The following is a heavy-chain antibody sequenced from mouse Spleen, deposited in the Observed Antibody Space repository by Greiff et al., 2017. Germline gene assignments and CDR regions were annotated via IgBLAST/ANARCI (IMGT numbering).Heavy chain of an antibody. CDR3: TRRGYGDWAY. CDR1: GYTFTDYE. V-gene: IGHV1-15*01. J-gene: IGHJ3*01. Sequence: VKLMESGAELVRPGASVTLSCKASGYTFTDYEMHWVKQTPVHGLEWIGAIDPETGGTAYNQKFKGKAILTADKSSSTAYMELRSLTSEDSAVYYCTRRGYGDWAYWGQGTLVTVSA. CDR2: IDPETGGT. D-gene: IGHD2-13*01.